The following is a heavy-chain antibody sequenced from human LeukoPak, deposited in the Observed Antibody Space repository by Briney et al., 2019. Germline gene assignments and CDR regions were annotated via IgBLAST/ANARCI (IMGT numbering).Heavy chain of an antibody. CDR2: IYHSGST. V-gene: IGHV4-4*02. Sequence: KPSGTLSLTCAVSGGSISSSNWWSWVRQPPGKGLEWIGEIYHSGSTNYNPSLKSRVTISVDTSKNQFSLKLSSVTAADTAMYYCARADSSGYYKHAFDIWGQGTMVTVSS. CDR3: ARADSSGYYKHAFDI. CDR1: GGSISSSNW. D-gene: IGHD3-22*01. J-gene: IGHJ3*02.